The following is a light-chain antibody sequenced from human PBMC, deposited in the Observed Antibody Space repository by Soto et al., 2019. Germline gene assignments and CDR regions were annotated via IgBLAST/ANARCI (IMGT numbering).Light chain of an antibody. V-gene: IGLV2-14*02. CDR1: TYGFETYNQ. CDR2: EVT. CDR3: TSYSSSSPVL. J-gene: IGLJ2*01. Sequence: QSALTQPASMSGSPGQSITISCSGTTYGFETYNQVSWYQQHPGKAPKLLIFEVTNRPSGVSGRFSGSKSGITASLSISGLQPEDEADYYCTSYSSSSPVLFGGGTKVTVL.